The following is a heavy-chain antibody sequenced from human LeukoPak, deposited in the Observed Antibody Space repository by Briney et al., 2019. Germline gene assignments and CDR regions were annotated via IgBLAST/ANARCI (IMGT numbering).Heavy chain of an antibody. D-gene: IGHD2-2*01. CDR2: INPNSGGT. Sequence: ASVKVSCKASGYTFTGYYMHWVRQAPGQGLEWMGWINPNSGGTNYAQKFQGRVTMTRDTSISTAYMELSRLRSDDTAVYYCATCRIVVVPAAKGYYYGMDVWGQGTTDTVSS. CDR3: ATCRIVVVPAAKGYYYGMDV. J-gene: IGHJ6*02. V-gene: IGHV1-2*02. CDR1: GYTFTGYY.